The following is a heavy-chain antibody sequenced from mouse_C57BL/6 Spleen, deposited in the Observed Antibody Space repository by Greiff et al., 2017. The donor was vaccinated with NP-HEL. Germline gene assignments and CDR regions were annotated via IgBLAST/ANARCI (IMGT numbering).Heavy chain of an antibody. CDR3: ARHEDGHGDV. CDR2: FYPGSGSI. D-gene: IGHD3-1*01. CDR1: GYTFTEYT. V-gene: IGHV1-62-2*01. J-gene: IGHJ1*03. Sequence: QVQLKESGAELVKPGASVQLSCKASGYTFTEYTIHWVKQRSGQGLEWVGWFYPGSGSIKYNEKCKDKATWTADKSFSTVYMALSRLTSEDAAVYFCARHEDGHGDVRGTGTTVTVSS.